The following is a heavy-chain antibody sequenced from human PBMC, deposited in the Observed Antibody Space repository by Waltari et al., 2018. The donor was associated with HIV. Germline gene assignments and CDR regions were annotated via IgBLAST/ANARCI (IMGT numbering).Heavy chain of an antibody. CDR1: GYSIITAYY. CDR2: IYHSGTT. Sequence: QVQLQESGPGLVTPSETLSLTCAVSGYSIITAYYWGWNRQPAGKGLESIESIYHSGTTYYRASSKNRVTIVIHTTNTQVSSKLSSVTEAEAAVDDGAGDQVGATYLDYRGQGTLVTVGS. V-gene: IGHV4-38-2*02. D-gene: IGHD1-26*01. J-gene: IGHJ4*02. CDR3: AGDQVGATYLDY.